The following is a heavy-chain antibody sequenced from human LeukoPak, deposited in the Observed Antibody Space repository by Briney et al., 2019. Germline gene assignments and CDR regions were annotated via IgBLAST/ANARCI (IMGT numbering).Heavy chain of an antibody. Sequence: PGGSLRLSCAASGFTFSSHAMSWVRQALGKGLEWVSVISGSGGSTYYADSVKGRFTTSRDNAKNSLYLQMNSLRAEDTAVYYCARFPSVVTPGYYYYYYMDVWGKGTTVTVSS. CDR1: GFTFSSHA. D-gene: IGHD4-23*01. CDR3: ARFPSVVTPGYYYYYYMDV. V-gene: IGHV3-23*01. J-gene: IGHJ6*03. CDR2: ISGSGGST.